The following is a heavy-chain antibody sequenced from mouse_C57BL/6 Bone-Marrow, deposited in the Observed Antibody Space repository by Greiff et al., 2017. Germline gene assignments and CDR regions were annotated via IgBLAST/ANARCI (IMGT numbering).Heavy chain of an antibody. D-gene: IGHD4-1*01. CDR3: AREGNWDVGYWYCDV. Sequence: DVMLVESGGGLVQPGGSLKLSCAASGFTFSDYGMAWVRQAPRKGPEWVAFISNLAYSIYYADTVTGRFTISRENAKNTLYLEMSSLRSEDTAMYYCAREGNWDVGYWYCDVWGTETTVTVSS. J-gene: IGHJ1*03. CDR2: ISNLAYSI. CDR1: GFTFSDYG. V-gene: IGHV5-15*01.